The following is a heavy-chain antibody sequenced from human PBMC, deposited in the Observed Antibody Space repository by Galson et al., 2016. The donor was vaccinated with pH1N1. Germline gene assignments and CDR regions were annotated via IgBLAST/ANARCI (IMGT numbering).Heavy chain of an antibody. Sequence: SVKVSCKASGHTFIVYVMHLVRQACGQVPVCLGWGGVDSVSGVDTQQCVCRVTMSRDTAITTAYLDLTRLTSDDTAVYYCTTAGVLRGATGEYWGQGTLVTVSS. V-gene: IGHV1-2*02. J-gene: IGHJ4*02. D-gene: IGHD2/OR15-2a*01. CDR2: GGVDSVSG. CDR1: GHTFIVYV. CDR3: TTAGVLRGATGEY.